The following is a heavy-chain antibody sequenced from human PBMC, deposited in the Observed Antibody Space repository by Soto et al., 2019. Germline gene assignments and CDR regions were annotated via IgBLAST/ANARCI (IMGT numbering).Heavy chain of an antibody. V-gene: IGHV1-58*02. CDR2: IVVGSGNT. Sequence: SVKVSCKASGFTXTSSAMQWVRQARGQRLEWIGWIVVGSGNTNYAQKFQERVTITRDMSTSTAYMELSSLRSEDTAVYYCAADTGTTPDAFDIWGQGTMVTVSS. CDR1: GFTXTSSA. D-gene: IGHD1-1*01. CDR3: AADTGTTPDAFDI. J-gene: IGHJ3*02.